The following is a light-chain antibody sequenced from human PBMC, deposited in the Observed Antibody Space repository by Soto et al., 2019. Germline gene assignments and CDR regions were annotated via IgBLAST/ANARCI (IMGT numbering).Light chain of an antibody. V-gene: IGKV2D-29*01. CDR3: MQSLQVPLT. CDR2: EAS. CDR1: QILRYSDGKTY. J-gene: IGKJ4*01. Sequence: IVMTHTPLSLAVIPGHPASISCNSIQILRYSDGKTYLFWYLQKPGQPPHLLIYEASNRFSGVPDRFSGSGSGTDFTLKISRVEPEDVGVYYCMQSLQVPLTFGGGTKVDIK.